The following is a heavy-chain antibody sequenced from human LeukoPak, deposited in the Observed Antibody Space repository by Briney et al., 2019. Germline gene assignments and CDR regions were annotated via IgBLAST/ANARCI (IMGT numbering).Heavy chain of an antibody. D-gene: IGHD2-21*02. V-gene: IGHV1-24*01. CDR1: GYTLTELS. CDR3: ARYEKGDWIGSGYGMDV. CDR2: FDPEDGET. Sequence: GASVKVSCKVSGYTLTELSMHWVRQAPGKGLEWMGGFDPEDGETIYAQKFQGRVTMTTDTSTSTAYMELRSLRSDDTAVYYCARYEKGDWIGSGYGMDVWGQGTTVTVSS. J-gene: IGHJ6*02.